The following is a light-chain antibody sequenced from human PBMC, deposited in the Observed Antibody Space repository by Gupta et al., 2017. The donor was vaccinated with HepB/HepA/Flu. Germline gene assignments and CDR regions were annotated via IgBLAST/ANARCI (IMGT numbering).Light chain of an antibody. CDR1: QSVSSSY. CDR2: GAS. Sequence: EIVLTQSPGTLSLSPGERATLSCRASQSVSSSYLAWYQQNPGQAPRLLISGASSRATGIPDRFSGSGSGTAFTLTISRLEPEDFAVYYCQQYGSSPFTFGPGTKVDIK. V-gene: IGKV3-20*01. J-gene: IGKJ3*01. CDR3: QQYGSSPFT.